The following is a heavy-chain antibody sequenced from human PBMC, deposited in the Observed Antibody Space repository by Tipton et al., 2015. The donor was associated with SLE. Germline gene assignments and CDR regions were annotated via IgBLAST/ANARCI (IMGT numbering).Heavy chain of an antibody. CDR2: INHSGST. J-gene: IGHJ4*02. Sequence: TLSLTCAVYGGSFSGYYWSWIRQPPGKGLEWIGEINHSGSTNYNPSLKSRVTISVDTSRNQFSLKVSSVTAADTAVYYCASPITLVRGATKDYWGQGTLVTVSS. CDR3: ASPITLVRGATKDY. V-gene: IGHV4-34*01. CDR1: GGSFSGYY. D-gene: IGHD3-10*01.